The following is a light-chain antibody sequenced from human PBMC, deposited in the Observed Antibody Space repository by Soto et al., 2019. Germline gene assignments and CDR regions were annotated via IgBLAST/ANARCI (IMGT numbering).Light chain of an antibody. CDR2: LDI. CDR1: SSNIGAGYD. V-gene: IGLV1-40*01. J-gene: IGLJ2*01. Sequence: QSVLTQPPSVSGSPGQTVTISCTGSSSNIGAGYDVSWYQQHPGTAPKLLIYLDINRPSGVAARLSGSTSGTTASLAITGVQEEEGAADYCRCSDISLSVGVFAAGTKLTVL. CDR3: RCSDISLSVGV.